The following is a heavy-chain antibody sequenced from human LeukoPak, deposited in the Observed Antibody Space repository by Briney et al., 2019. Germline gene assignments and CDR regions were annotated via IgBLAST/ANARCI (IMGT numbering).Heavy chain of an antibody. Sequence: GASVKVSCKASGFTFTSSAVQWVRQARGQRLEWIGWIVVGSGNTNYAQKFQGRVTITADESTSTAYMELSSLRSEDTAVYYCARVGGYYYDSSGYYADYWGQGTLVTVSS. V-gene: IGHV1-58*01. CDR3: ARVGGYYYDSSGYYADY. CDR1: GFTFTSSA. CDR2: IVVGSGNT. D-gene: IGHD3-22*01. J-gene: IGHJ4*02.